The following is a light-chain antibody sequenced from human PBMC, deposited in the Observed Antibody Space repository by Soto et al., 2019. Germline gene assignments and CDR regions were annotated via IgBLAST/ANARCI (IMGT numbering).Light chain of an antibody. CDR2: GAS. CDR1: QSVSSSY. J-gene: IGKJ1*01. CDR3: QQYGSSPWT. Sequence: ELVLTQSPGTLSLSPGARATLSCRASQSVSSSYLAWYQQKPGQAPRPLIYGASSRATGIPDRFSGSGSGTDLTITISRLEPEDVEVYDCQQYGSSPWTFGQGTKVDTK. V-gene: IGKV3-20*01.